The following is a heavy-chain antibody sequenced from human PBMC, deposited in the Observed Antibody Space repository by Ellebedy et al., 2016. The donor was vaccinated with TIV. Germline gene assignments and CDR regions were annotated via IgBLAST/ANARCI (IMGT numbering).Heavy chain of an antibody. J-gene: IGHJ4*02. CDR2: INHSGST. CDR1: GGSLSGYY. V-gene: IGHV4-34*01. CDR3: ARRPYCSTTTCYGLDY. D-gene: IGHD2-2*01. Sequence: SETLSLTXAVYGGSLSGYYWSWVRQPPGKGLEWIGEINHSGSTNHSPSLKSRVTISVDTSKNQFSLKLRSVTAADTAVYFCARRPYCSTTTCYGLDYWGQGTLVTVSS.